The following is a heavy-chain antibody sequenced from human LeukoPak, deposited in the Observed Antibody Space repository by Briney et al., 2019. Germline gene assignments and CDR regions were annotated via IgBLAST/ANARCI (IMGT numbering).Heavy chain of an antibody. V-gene: IGHV1-8*01. CDR2: MNPNSGNT. CDR1: GYTFTSYD. Sequence: ASVKVSCKASGYTFTSYDINWVRQATGQGLEWMGWMNPNSGNTGYAQKFQGRVTMTRNTSISTAYMELSSLRSEDTAVHYCATPLYYYGSGYYYYGMDVWGQGTTVTVSS. J-gene: IGHJ6*02. CDR3: ATPLYYYGSGYYYYGMDV. D-gene: IGHD3-10*01.